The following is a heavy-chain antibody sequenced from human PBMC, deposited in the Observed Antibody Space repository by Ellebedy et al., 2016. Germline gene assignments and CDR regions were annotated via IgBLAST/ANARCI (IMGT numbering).Heavy chain of an antibody. CDR3: ARGNGYSSSSGPIDY. V-gene: IGHV4-59*01. CDR2: IYYSGST. Sequence: SETLSLTCTVSGGPISSYYWSWIRQPPGKGLEWIGYIYYSGSTNYNPSLTSRVTISVDTSKNQFSLKLSSVTAADTAVYYCARGNGYSSSSGPIDYWGQGTLVTVSS. CDR1: GGPISSYY. D-gene: IGHD6-6*01. J-gene: IGHJ4*02.